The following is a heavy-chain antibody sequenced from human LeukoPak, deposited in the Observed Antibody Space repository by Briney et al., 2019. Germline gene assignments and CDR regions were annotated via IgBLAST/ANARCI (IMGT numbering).Heavy chain of an antibody. V-gene: IGHV3-11*01. D-gene: IGHD6-19*01. J-gene: IGHJ4*02. Sequence: GGSLRLSCAASGFTFSDYYMSWIRQAPGKGLEWVSYISSSGSAIYCADSVKGRFTISRDNAKNSLYLQMNSLRAEDTAVYYCAMDSSATGSDYWGQGTLVTVSS. CDR1: GFTFSDYY. CDR3: AMDSSATGSDY. CDR2: ISSSGSAI.